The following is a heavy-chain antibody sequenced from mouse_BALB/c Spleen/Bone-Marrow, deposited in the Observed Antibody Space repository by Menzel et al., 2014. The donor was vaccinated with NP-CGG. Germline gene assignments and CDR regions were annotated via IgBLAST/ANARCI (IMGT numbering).Heavy chain of an antibody. D-gene: IGHD4-1*01. CDR1: GYAFTNYL. CDR2: INLGSGGT. V-gene: IGHV1-54*01. J-gene: IGHJ4*01. Sequence: QVQLQQPGAGLVRPGTSVKVSCKASGYAFTNYLIEWVKQRPGQGLEWIGVINLGSGGTNYNEKFKAKATLTADKSSSTAYMQLSSLTSDDSAVYFCARCLTGTSAMDYWGQGTPVTVSS. CDR3: ARCLTGTSAMDY.